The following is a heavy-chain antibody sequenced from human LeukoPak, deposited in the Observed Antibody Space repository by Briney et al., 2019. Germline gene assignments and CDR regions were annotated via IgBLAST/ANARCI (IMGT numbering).Heavy chain of an antibody. Sequence: GGSLRLSCAASGFTFSSYWMSWVRQAPGKGLEWVANIKQDGSEKYYVDSVKGRFTISRDNAKNSLYLQMNSLRAEDTAVYYCARDFYYYGSGSFDYWGQGTLVTVSS. CDR3: ARDFYYYGSGSFDY. CDR1: GFTFSSYW. J-gene: IGHJ4*02. V-gene: IGHV3-7*01. D-gene: IGHD3-10*01. CDR2: IKQDGSEK.